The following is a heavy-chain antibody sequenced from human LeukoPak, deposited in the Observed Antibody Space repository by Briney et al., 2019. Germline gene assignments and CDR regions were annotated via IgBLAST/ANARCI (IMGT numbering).Heavy chain of an antibody. Sequence: PGGSLRLSCAASGFTVSSNYMSWVRQAPGKGLEWISYISSDGSTIYYADSVKGRFTISRDNAKNSLYLQMNSLRAEDTAVYYCASGYSSSWYDLIGYWGQGTLVTVSS. CDR3: ASGYSSSWYDLIGY. CDR1: GFTVSSNY. CDR2: ISSDGSTI. V-gene: IGHV3-11*04. J-gene: IGHJ4*02. D-gene: IGHD6-13*01.